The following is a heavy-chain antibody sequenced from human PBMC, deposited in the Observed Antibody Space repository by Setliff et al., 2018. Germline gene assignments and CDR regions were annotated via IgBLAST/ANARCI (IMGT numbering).Heavy chain of an antibody. CDR3: AKVKGAMVRGVMGYFDY. V-gene: IGHV3-21*04. D-gene: IGHD3-10*01. Sequence: PGGSLRLSCAASGFTFSRYTMNWVRQAPGKGLEWVSSISSSNTYIYYADSVKGRFTISRDNSKNTLYLQMNSLRAEDTAVYYCAKVKGAMVRGVMGYFDYWGQGTLVTVSS. CDR1: GFTFSRYT. J-gene: IGHJ4*02. CDR2: ISSSNTYI.